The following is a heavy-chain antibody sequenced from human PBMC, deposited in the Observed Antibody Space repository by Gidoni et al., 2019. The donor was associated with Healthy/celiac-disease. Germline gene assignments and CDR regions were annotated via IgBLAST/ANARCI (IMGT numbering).Heavy chain of an antibody. CDR2: IYSGGST. V-gene: IGHV3-66*01. D-gene: IGHD3-22*01. Sequence: EVQLVESGGGLVQPGGSLRLSSAASGFTVSSNYMSWVRQAPGKGLEWVSVIYSGGSTYYADSVKGRFTISRDNSKNTLYLQMNSLRAEDTAVYYCARAITMIVEDAFDIWGQGTMVTVSS. CDR3: ARAITMIVEDAFDI. J-gene: IGHJ3*02. CDR1: GFTVSSNY.